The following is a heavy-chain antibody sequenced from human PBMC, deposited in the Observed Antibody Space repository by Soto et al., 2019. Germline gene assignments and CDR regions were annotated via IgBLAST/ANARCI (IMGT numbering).Heavy chain of an antibody. V-gene: IGHV4-59*08. Sequence: SETLPLTCTVAEGTISSYYWSWIRQTPGKGLEWIGYIYYSGSTNYNPSLKSRVTISVDTSKNQFSLKLSSVTAADTAVYYCARRWGAAVDYWGHGTLVTVSS. CDR1: EGTISSYY. CDR2: IYYSGST. J-gene: IGHJ4*01. D-gene: IGHD1-26*01. CDR3: ARRWGAAVDY.